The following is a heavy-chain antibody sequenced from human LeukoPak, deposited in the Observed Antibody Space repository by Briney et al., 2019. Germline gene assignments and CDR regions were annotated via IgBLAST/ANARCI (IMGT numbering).Heavy chain of an antibody. V-gene: IGHV4-59*01. Sequence: SETLSLTCTVSGGSISSYCWRWIRQPPGKGLEWIGYIYYSGSTNYNPSLKSRVTISVDTSKNQFSLKLSSVTAADTAVYYCARDNRRIFFDYWGQGTLVTVSS. D-gene: IGHD2-15*01. CDR1: GGSISSYC. CDR2: IYYSGST. J-gene: IGHJ4*02. CDR3: ARDNRRIFFDY.